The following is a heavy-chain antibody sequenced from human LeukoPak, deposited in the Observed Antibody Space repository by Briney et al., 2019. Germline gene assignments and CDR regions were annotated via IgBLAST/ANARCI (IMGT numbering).Heavy chain of an antibody. CDR2: FTSRSGTI. Sequence: PGGSLRLSCVASGFTFSSYSMNWVRQAPGKGLEWVSSFTSRSGTIYYADSVKGRFTISRHNAKNSLFLQMSSLRVEDTAVYYCARESSGIAATDKIDFWGQGTLVTVSS. V-gene: IGHV3-21*01. CDR1: GFTFSSYS. J-gene: IGHJ4*02. CDR3: ARESSGIAATDKIDF. D-gene: IGHD6-13*01.